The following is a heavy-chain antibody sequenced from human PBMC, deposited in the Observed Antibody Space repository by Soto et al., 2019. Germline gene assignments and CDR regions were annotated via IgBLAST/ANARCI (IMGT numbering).Heavy chain of an antibody. J-gene: IGHJ4*02. CDR1: GGTFSSYR. Sequence: SVKVSFKASGGTFSSYRINWVRQAPGQGLEWMGGIVPIYRTADSAQEFQGRVTITADESARTAYMELRSLKSRDTAVYYCVRDSGAKLSSSWGQGTLVTVSS. CDR2: IVPIYRTA. CDR3: VRDSGAKLSSS. V-gene: IGHV1-69*13. D-gene: IGHD6-13*01.